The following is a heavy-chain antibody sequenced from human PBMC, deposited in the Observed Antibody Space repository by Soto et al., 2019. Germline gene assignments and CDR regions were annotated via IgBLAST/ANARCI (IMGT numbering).Heavy chain of an antibody. V-gene: IGHV1-69*06. CDR2: IIPIFGTA. D-gene: IGHD2-8*01. J-gene: IGHJ6*02. CDR1: GGTFSSYA. CDR3: ARPRHPGYCTNGVCYMVKEDYYYGMDV. Sequence: GASVKVSCKASGGTFSSYAISWVRQAPGQGLEWMGGIIPIFGTANYAQKFQGRVTITADKSTSTAYMELSSLRSEDTAVYYCARPRHPGYCTNGVCYMVKEDYYYGMDVWGQGTTVTVSS.